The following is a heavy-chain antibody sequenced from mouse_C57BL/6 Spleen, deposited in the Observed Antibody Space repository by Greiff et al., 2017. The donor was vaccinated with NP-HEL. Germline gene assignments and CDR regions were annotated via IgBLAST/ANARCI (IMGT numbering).Heavy chain of an antibody. D-gene: IGHD2-3*01. CDR3: ARSNDGYYSYYLDY. CDR2: IDPSDSET. J-gene: IGHJ2*01. CDR1: GYTFTSYW. V-gene: IGHV1-52*01. Sequence: QVQLQQPGAELVRPGSSVKLSCKASGYTFTSYWMHWVKQRPIQGLEWIGNIDPSDSETHYNQKFKDKATLTVDKSSSTAYMQLSSLTSEDSAVYYCARSNDGYYSYYLDYWGQGTTLTVSS.